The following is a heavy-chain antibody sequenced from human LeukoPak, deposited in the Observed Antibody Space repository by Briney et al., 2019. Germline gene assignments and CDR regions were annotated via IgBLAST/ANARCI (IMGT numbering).Heavy chain of an antibody. CDR1: GFTFSDFW. D-gene: IGHD3-22*01. CDR3: ASNYYDSNSFDY. V-gene: IGHV3-7*03. J-gene: IGHJ4*02. CDR2: TNEAGGDK. Sequence: PGGSLRLSCAASGFTFSDFWMSWVRQAPGKGLECVASTNEAGGDKYYVDSVKGRFTISRDNSKNTLYLQMNSPRAEDTAVYYCASNYYDSNSFDYWGQGTLVTVSS.